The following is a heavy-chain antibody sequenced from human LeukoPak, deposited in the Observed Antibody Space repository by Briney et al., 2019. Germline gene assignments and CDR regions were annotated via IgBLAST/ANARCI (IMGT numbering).Heavy chain of an antibody. V-gene: IGHV3-21*01. CDR2: ISSGNSYK. CDR1: GFTFSSYW. J-gene: IGHJ4*02. Sequence: PGGSLRLSCVASGFTFSSYWMTWVRQAPGKGLEWVSSISSGNSYKYYGDSVKGRFTISRDNAKNSLYLQMSSLRGEDTAVYYCARDVGGSLDYWGQGTLVTVSS. CDR3: ARDVGGSLDY. D-gene: IGHD1-26*01.